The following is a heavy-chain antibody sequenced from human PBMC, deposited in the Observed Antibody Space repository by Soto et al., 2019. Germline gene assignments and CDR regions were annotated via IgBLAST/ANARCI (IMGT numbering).Heavy chain of an antibody. CDR2: IYYSGST. CDR1: GGSISSSIYY. CDR3: ATHYLRFLECLLGWFDP. J-gene: IGHJ5*02. V-gene: IGHV4-39*01. D-gene: IGHD3-3*01. Sequence: ASETLSLTCTVSGGSISSSIYYWGWIRHPPGKGLEWIGSIYYSGSTYYNPSLKSRVTISVDTSKNQFSLKLSSVTAADTAVYYCATHYLRFLECLLGWFDPWGQGTLVTV.